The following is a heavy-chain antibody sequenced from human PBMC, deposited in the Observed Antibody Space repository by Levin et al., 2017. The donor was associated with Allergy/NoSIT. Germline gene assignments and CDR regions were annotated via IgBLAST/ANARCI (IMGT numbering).Heavy chain of an antibody. CDR2: ISAYNGNT. CDR1: GYTFTSYG. V-gene: IGHV1-18*01. D-gene: IGHD2-2*02. CDR3: AIYCSSTSCYNYYYYGMDG. Sequence: VASVKVSCKASGYTFTSYGISWVRQAPGQGLEWMGWISAYNGNTNYAQKLQGRVTMTTDTSTSTAYMELRSLRSDDTAVYYCAIYCSSTSCYNYYYYGMDGWGQGTTVTVSS. J-gene: IGHJ6*02.